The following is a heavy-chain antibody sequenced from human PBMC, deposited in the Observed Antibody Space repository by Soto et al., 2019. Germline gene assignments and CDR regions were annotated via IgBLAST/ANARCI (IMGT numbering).Heavy chain of an antibody. J-gene: IGHJ6*02. CDR1: GVTIISYG. D-gene: IGHD3-3*01. Sequence: GGSLRLSCAAAGVTIISYGMHWVRQAPGKGLEWVAVISYDGSNKYYADSVKGRFTISRDNSKNTLYLQMNSLRAEDTAVYYCAKDVLRFLEWLAFYGMDVWGQRTTVTVSS. CDR2: ISYDGSNK. CDR3: AKDVLRFLEWLAFYGMDV. V-gene: IGHV3-30*18.